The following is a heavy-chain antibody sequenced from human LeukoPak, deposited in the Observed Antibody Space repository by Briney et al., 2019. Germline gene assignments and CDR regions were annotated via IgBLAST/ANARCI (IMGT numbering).Heavy chain of an antibody. CDR2: IYYSGNS. CDR1: GGSISSYY. Sequence: NPSETLSLTCTVSGGSISSYYWSWIRQPPGKGLEWIGYIYYSGNSNSNPSLKSRVTISVDTSKNQFSLKLSSVTAADTAVYYCASPTYYYGSGSYAFDYWGQGCLVTVSS. CDR3: ASPTYYYGSGSYAFDY. J-gene: IGHJ4*02. V-gene: IGHV4-59*12. D-gene: IGHD3-10*01.